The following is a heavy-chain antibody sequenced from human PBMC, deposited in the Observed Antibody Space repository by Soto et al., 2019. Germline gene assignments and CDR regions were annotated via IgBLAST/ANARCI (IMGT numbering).Heavy chain of an antibody. Sequence: QVQLVESGGGVVQPGRSLRLSCAASGFTFSSYGMHWVRQAPGKGLEWVAVISYDGSNKYYADSVKGRFTISRDNSKNTLYLQMNSLRAEYTAVYYCHPVTRAFDYWGQGTLVTVSS. D-gene: IGHD4-17*01. CDR3: HPVTRAFDY. V-gene: IGHV3-30*03. CDR2: ISYDGSNK. J-gene: IGHJ4*02. CDR1: GFTFSSYG.